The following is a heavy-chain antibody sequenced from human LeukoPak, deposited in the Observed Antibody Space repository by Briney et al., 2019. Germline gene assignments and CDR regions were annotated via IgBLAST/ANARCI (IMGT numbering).Heavy chain of an antibody. J-gene: IGHJ6*03. Sequence: EGSLRLSCAASGFTFSSFGMNWVRQAPGKGLEWVTFIRYDGIAIQYADSVKGRYTISRDNSKNALYLQMISLRPEDTAVYFCAKGTSGIIAGGHDYYMDVWGKGTTVAISS. CDR3: AKGTSGIIAGGHDYYMDV. CDR2: IRYDGIAI. D-gene: IGHD6-13*01. CDR1: GFTFSSFG. V-gene: IGHV3-30*02.